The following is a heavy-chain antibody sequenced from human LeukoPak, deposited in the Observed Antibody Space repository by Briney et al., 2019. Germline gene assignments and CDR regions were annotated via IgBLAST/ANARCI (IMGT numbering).Heavy chain of an antibody. Sequence: ASVKVSCKASGYTFTGYYMHCVRQAPGQGLEWMGWMNPNSGNTGSAQKFQGRVTMTRNTSISTAYMVLSSLRSEETAVYYCATRPRSSWYRGGWFDPWGQGTLVTVSS. D-gene: IGHD6-13*01. CDR3: ATRPRSSWYRGGWFDP. CDR2: MNPNSGNT. CDR1: GYTFTGYY. V-gene: IGHV1-8*02. J-gene: IGHJ5*02.